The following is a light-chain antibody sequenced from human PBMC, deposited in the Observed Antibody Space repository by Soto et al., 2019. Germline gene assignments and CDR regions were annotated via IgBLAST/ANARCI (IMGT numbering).Light chain of an antibody. CDR3: SAYAGTNDLGV. Sequence: QSALTQPTSASGSPGQSVTISCTGTSSDIGIYDFVSWYQQHPGKAPKLLIYEVSKRPSGVPDRFSGSKSGNTASLTVSDLQTEDAADYYCSAYAGTNDLGVFGGGTKLTVL. CDR2: EVS. J-gene: IGLJ3*02. V-gene: IGLV2-8*01. CDR1: SSDIGIYDF.